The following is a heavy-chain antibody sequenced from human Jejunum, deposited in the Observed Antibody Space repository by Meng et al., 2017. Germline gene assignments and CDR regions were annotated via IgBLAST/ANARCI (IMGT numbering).Heavy chain of an antibody. J-gene: IGHJ6*02. CDR2: IFPGDSDT. D-gene: IGHD2-2*01. CDR3: VRGGCSINSCYGDNYYYYPMDT. V-gene: IGHV5-51*01. CDR1: GYTFSSFW. Sequence: GGSLRPSCEASGYTFSSFWIAWVRQMPAKGLEWMGVIFPGDSDTRYSPSFRGQVTISVDKSVSTAYLQWSSLKASDTAIYYCVRGGCSINSCYGDNYYYYPMDTWGQGTSVTVSS.